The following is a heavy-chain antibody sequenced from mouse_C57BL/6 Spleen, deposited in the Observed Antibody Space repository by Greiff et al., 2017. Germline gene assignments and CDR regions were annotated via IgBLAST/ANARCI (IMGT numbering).Heavy chain of an antibody. CDR1: GYSFTGYY. J-gene: IGHJ2*01. Sequence: VQLQQSGPELVKPGASVKISCKASGYSFTGYYMNWVKQSPEKSLEWIGEINPSTGGTTYNQKFKAKATLTVDKSSSTAYMQLKSLTSEDSAVYYCARSAYYYGSSYFDYWGQGTTLTVCS. CDR2: INPSTGGT. V-gene: IGHV1-42*01. CDR3: ARSAYYYGSSYFDY. D-gene: IGHD1-1*01.